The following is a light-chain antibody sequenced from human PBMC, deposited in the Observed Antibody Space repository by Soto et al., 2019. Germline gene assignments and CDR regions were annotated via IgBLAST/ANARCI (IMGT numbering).Light chain of an antibody. Sequence: DIQLIQSPSTLSASVGDRGTITCRASQSISSWLAWYQQKPGKAPKILIYKASSLESGVPSRFSGSGSGTECTLTISRLQPDDFATYYCQQYNSYSRTFGQGTKVDIK. J-gene: IGKJ1*01. V-gene: IGKV1-5*03. CDR1: QSISSW. CDR3: QQYNSYSRT. CDR2: KAS.